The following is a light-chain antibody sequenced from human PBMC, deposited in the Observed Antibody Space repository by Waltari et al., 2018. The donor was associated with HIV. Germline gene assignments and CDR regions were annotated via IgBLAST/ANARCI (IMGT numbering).Light chain of an antibody. Sequence: QSALTQPASVSGSPGQSITISCTGTSSDVGGYNYVSWYQQHPGKAPKLMIYDINKRPSGVSNRFPGSKSGKTASLTISGVQAEDEADYYCCSHAGTTTLVFGGGTKLTVL. CDR2: DIN. V-gene: IGLV2-23*02. CDR3: CSHAGTTTLV. J-gene: IGLJ2*01. CDR1: SSDVGGYNY.